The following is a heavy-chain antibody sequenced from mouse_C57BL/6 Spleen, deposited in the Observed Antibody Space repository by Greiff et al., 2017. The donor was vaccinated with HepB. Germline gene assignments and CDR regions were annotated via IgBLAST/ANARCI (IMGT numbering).Heavy chain of an antibody. CDR2: INPSSGYT. D-gene: IGHD1-1*01. Sequence: VQLQQSGAELAKPGASVKLSCKASGYTFTSYWMHWVKQRPGQGLEWIGYINPSSGYTKYNQKFKDKATLTADKSSSTAYMQLSSLTYEDSAVYDCARPPYGSSYVFAYWGQGTLVTVSA. CDR1: GYTFTSYW. CDR3: ARPPYGSSYVFAY. J-gene: IGHJ3*01. V-gene: IGHV1-7*01.